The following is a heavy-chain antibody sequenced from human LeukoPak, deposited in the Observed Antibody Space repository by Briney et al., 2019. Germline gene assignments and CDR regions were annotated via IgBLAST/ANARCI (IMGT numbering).Heavy chain of an antibody. CDR3: ARDRSGYYPNYFNY. J-gene: IGHJ4*02. CDR1: GYTFTTYY. CDR2: INPNGGTT. Sequence: ASVKVSCKASGYTFTTYYIHWVRQAPGQGFEWMGIINPNGGTTSYAQQFQGRVTLTRDTSKNQFSLKLSSVTAADTAVYYCARDRSGYYPNYFNYWGQGTLVTVSS. V-gene: IGHV1-46*01. D-gene: IGHD3-3*01.